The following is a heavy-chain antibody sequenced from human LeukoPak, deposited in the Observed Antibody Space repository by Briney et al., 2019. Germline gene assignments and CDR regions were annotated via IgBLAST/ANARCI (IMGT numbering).Heavy chain of an antibody. J-gene: IGHJ6*02. Sequence: ASVKVSCKASGYTFTSYDINWVRQATGQGLEWMGWMNPNSGNTGYAQKFQGRVTMTRNTSISTAYMELSSLRSEDTAVYYCARGSVESSPMETTYYYYGMDAWGQGTTVTVSS. D-gene: IGHD1-7*01. V-gene: IGHV1-8*01. CDR1: GYTFTSYD. CDR2: MNPNSGNT. CDR3: ARGSVESSPMETTYYYYGMDA.